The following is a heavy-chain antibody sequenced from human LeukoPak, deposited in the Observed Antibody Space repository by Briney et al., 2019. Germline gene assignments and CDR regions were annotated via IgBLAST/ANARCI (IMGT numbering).Heavy chain of an antibody. D-gene: IGHD2-21*01. V-gene: IGHV4-59*01. CDR1: GGSISSYY. J-gene: IGHJ4*02. CDR2: IYSSGST. CDR3: ARGVVIAPQTFDY. Sequence: SETLSLTCTVSGGSISSYYWSWIRQPPGKRLEWIGYIYSSGSTNYNPSLKSRVTISVDTSKNQFSLKLSSVTAADTAVYYCARGVVIAPQTFDYWGQGTLVTVSS.